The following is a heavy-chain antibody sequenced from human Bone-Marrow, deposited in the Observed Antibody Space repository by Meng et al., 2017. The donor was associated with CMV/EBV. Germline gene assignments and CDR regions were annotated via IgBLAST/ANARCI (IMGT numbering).Heavy chain of an antibody. CDR3: ARYHWGGSCWDH. CDR2: IIPIFGTA. CDR1: GGTFRSYT. D-gene: IGHD2-15*01. J-gene: IGHJ4*02. Sequence: SVKVSCKASGGTFRSYTISWVRQAPGQGLEWMGGIIPIFGTANYAQKFQGRVTITTDESTSTAYMELSSLRSEDTAVYYCARYHWGGSCWDHWGRGTLVTVSS. V-gene: IGHV1-69*05.